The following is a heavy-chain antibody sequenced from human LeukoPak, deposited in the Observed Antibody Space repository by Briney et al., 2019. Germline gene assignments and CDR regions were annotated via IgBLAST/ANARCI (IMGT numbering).Heavy chain of an antibody. D-gene: IGHD6-13*01. Sequence: PSETLSLTCAVYGGSFSGYYWSWIRQPAGKGLEWIGRIYTSGSTNYNPSLKSQATMSVDTSKNQFSLKLSSVTAADTAVYYCARDLAAAGFYYFDYWGQGTLVTVSS. V-gene: IGHV4-4*07. CDR1: GGSFSGYY. CDR3: ARDLAAAGFYYFDY. J-gene: IGHJ4*02. CDR2: IYTSGST.